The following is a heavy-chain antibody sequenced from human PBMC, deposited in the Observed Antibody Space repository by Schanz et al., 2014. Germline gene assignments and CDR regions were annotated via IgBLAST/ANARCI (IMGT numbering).Heavy chain of an antibody. J-gene: IGHJ4*02. CDR3: ARGCDFWDR. Sequence: QVQLVQSGAEVKKPGASVKVSCKASGYTFTSHGISWVRQAPGQGLEWMGWITAYNGDTNYALKRQGRVAMTTDTSTGTAYMELRSLRTDDAAVYYCARGCDFWDRWGQGTLVIVSS. V-gene: IGHV1-18*01. CDR2: ITAYNGDT. D-gene: IGHD3-3*01. CDR1: GYTFTSHG.